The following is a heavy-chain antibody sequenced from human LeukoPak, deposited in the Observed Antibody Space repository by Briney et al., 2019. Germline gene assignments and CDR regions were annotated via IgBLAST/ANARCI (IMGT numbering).Heavy chain of an antibody. J-gene: IGHJ5*02. CDR2: ISGSGGST. V-gene: IGHV3-23*01. CDR1: GFTFSSYA. Sequence: PGGSRRLSCAASGFTFSSYAMSWVRQAPGKGLEWVSAISGSGGSTYYADSVKGRFTISRDNSKNTLYLQMNSLRAEDTAVYYCAKGTAVFRPNNWFDPWGQGTLVTVSS. CDR3: AKGTAVFRPNNWFDP. D-gene: IGHD6-19*01.